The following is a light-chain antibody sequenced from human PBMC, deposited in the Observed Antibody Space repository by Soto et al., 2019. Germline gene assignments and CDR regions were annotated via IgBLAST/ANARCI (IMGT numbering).Light chain of an antibody. CDR2: DVS. J-gene: IGLJ2*01. CDR3: CSYAGNDLA. V-gene: IGLV2-11*01. CDR1: SSDVGDYKH. Sequence: QSVLTQPRSVSGSPGQSVTISCTGTSSDVGDYKHVSWYQQHPGKAPKVMIHDVSKRPSGVPDRFSGSKSGNTASLTISGLQAEDEADYHCCSYAGNDLAFGGGTKLTVL.